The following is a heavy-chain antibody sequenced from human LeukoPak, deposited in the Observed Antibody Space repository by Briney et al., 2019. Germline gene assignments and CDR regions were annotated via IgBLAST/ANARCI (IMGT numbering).Heavy chain of an antibody. D-gene: IGHD3-22*01. V-gene: IGHV3-23*01. J-gene: IGHJ4*02. CDR1: GFTFSSYA. Sequence: PGGSLRLSCTASGFTFSSYAMSWVRQAPGEGLEWGSAISGSGGSTYYADSVKGRFTISRDNSKNTLYLQMNSLRAEDTAVYYCAAGDSSGYYPRTINWGQGTLVTVSS. CDR3: AAGDSSGYYPRTIN. CDR2: ISGSGGST.